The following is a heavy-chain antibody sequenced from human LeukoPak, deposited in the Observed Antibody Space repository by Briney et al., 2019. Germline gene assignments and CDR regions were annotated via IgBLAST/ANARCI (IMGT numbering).Heavy chain of an antibody. Sequence: SETLSLTCAVYGGSFSGYYWSWIRQPPGKGLEWIGEINHSGSTNYNPSLKSRVTISVDTSKNQFSLKLSSVTAADTAVYYCAINDYGDYSFDYWGQGTLVTVSS. J-gene: IGHJ4*02. CDR1: GGSFSGYY. CDR3: AINDYGDYSFDY. D-gene: IGHD4-17*01. CDR2: INHSGST. V-gene: IGHV4-34*01.